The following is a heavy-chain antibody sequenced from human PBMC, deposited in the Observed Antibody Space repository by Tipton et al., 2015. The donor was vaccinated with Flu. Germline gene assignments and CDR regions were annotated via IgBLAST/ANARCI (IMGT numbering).Heavy chain of an antibody. CDR1: GGSISSYY. D-gene: IGHD3-16*01. CDR2: IYTSGST. J-gene: IGHJ6*03. Sequence: TLSLTCTVSGGSISSYYWSWIRQPAGKGLEWIGRIYTSGSTNYNPSLKSRVTMSVDTSKNQFSLKLSSVTAADTAVYYCARGQPHVANYYYYYMDVWGKGTTVTVSS. CDR3: ARGQPHVANYYYYYMDV. V-gene: IGHV4-4*07.